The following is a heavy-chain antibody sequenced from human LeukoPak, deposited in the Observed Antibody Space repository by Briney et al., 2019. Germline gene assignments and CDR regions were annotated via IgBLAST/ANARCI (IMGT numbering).Heavy chain of an antibody. CDR2: IYHSGST. J-gene: IGHJ3*02. V-gene: IGHV4-4*02. CDR1: GGSISSSNW. Sequence: PSETLSLTCAVSGGSISSSNWWSWVRQPPGKGLEWIGEIYHSGSTNYNPSLKSRVTISVDKSKNQFSLKLSSVTAADTAVYFCARRYCTNGVCYRSAFDIWGQGIMVTVSS. D-gene: IGHD2-8*01. CDR3: ARRYCTNGVCYRSAFDI.